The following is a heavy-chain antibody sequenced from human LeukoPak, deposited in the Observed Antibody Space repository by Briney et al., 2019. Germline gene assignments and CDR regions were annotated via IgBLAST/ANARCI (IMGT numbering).Heavy chain of an antibody. J-gene: IGHJ4*02. CDR2: IDSDGSDT. V-gene: IGHV3-74*01. CDR1: GFTFSSYW. D-gene: IGHD3-3*01. Sequence: GGSLRLSCAASGFTFSSYWMHWVRQIPGKGLVWVSRIDSDGSDTTYADSVKGRFTISRDNSKNTLYLQMNSLRAEDTAVYYCAKERRAYDFWSGYYTPQGYWGQGTLVTVSS. CDR3: AKERRAYDFWSGYYTPQGY.